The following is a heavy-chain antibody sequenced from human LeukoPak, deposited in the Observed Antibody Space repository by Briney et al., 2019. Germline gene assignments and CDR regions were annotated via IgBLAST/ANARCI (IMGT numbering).Heavy chain of an antibody. J-gene: IGHJ4*03. Sequence: SETLSLTCAVYGGSFSGYYWSWIRQPPGKGLEWIGEINHSGSTNYNPSLKSRVTISVDTSKNQFSLKLSSVTAADTAVFYCASLRVPGYFDYWGPGNLVTVSS. V-gene: IGHV4-34*01. CDR2: INHSGST. CDR1: GGSFSGYY. D-gene: IGHD3-16*01. CDR3: ASLRVPGYFDY.